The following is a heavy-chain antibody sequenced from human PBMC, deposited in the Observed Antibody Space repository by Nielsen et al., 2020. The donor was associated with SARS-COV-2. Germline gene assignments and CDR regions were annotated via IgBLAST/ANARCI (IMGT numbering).Heavy chain of an antibody. D-gene: IGHD2-2*01. V-gene: IGHV4-39*01. CDR3: ARQWALRPYQIDY. J-gene: IGHJ4*02. CDR1: GDSISSSTYY. CDR2: IYSSGST. Sequence: SETLSLTCTVSGDSISSSTYYWGWIRQPPGKGLEWIGSIYSSGSTYHNPSLKSRVTISVDTSKNQFSLKLSSVTAADTAVYYCARQWALRPYQIDYWGQGTLVTVSS.